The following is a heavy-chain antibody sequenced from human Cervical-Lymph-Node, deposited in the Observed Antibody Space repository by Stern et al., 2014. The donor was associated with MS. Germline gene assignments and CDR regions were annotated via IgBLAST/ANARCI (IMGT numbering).Heavy chain of an antibody. D-gene: IGHD6-19*01. CDR3: AREVAGHRLGMMDV. V-gene: IGHV1-46*01. J-gene: IGHJ6*02. CDR2: INPSGGST. Sequence: QLVQSGAEVKTPGASVKLSCKASGHTFSIYYMNWVRQAPGQGLEWMGIINPSGGSTSYAQKFQGRVTMTRDTSTSTVYMELSSLRSEDTAVYYCAREVAGHRLGMMDVWGQGTSVTVSS. CDR1: GHTFSIYY.